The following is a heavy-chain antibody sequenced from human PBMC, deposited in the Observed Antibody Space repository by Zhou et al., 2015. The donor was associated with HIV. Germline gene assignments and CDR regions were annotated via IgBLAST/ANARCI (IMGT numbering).Heavy chain of an antibody. CDR2: IIPILGIA. Sequence: QVQLVQSGAEVKKPGSSVKVSCKASGGTFSSYTISWVRQAPGQGLEWMGRIIPILGIANYAQKFQGRVTITADKSTSTAYMELSSLRSEDTAVYYCARGGSWTDYYFDYWGQGTLVTVSS. CDR3: ARGGSWTDYYFDY. V-gene: IGHV1-69*02. J-gene: IGHJ4*02. CDR1: GGTFSSYT. D-gene: IGHD3-10*01.